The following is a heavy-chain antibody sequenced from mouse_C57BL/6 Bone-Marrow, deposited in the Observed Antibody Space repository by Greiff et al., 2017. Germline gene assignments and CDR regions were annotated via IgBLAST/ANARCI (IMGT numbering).Heavy chain of an antibody. Sequence: EVQLQESGPGLVKPSQSLSLTCSATGYSITSGYYWNWIRQFPGNKLEWMGYISYDGSNNYNPSLKNRIAITRDTSKNQFFLKLNSLTTEDTATYYCARVTTVPPWYVDDWGTGTTVTVSS. CDR1: GYSITSGYY. D-gene: IGHD1-1*01. V-gene: IGHV3-6*01. CDR3: ARVTTVPPWYVDD. J-gene: IGHJ1*03. CDR2: ISYDGSN.